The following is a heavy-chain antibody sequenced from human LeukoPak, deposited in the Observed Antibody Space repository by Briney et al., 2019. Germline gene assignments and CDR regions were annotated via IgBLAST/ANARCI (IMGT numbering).Heavy chain of an antibody. V-gene: IGHV4-61*02. CDR2: IYTSGST. CDR1: GGSISSGDYY. J-gene: IGHJ3*02. Sequence: PSQTLSLTCTVSGGSISSGDYYWSWIRQPAGKGLEWIGRIYTSGSTNYNPSLKSRVTMSVDTSKNQFSLKLSSVTAADTAVYYCARVTYSSSSISLDAFDIWGQGTMVTVSS. CDR3: ARVTYSSSSISLDAFDI. D-gene: IGHD6-6*01.